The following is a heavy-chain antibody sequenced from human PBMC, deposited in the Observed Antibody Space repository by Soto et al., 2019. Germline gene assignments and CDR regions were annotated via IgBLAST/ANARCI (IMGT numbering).Heavy chain of an antibody. CDR3: ARRRGGVVATENWFDP. Sequence: QLQLQESGPGLVKPSETLSLTCTVSSGSISSSSYYWGWIRQSPGKGLEWIGTISYSGTTYYNPSLKSRVTISVDPSKNQFSLRLSSVAAAATSVYYCARRRGGVVATENWFDPWGQGPLVTVSS. D-gene: IGHD5-12*01. CDR2: ISYSGTT. J-gene: IGHJ5*02. V-gene: IGHV4-39*01. CDR1: SGSISSSSYY.